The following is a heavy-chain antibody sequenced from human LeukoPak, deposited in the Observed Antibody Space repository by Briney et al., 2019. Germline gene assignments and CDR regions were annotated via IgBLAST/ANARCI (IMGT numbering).Heavy chain of an antibody. CDR2: ISGSGGST. CDR3: AKSPGVLWFGELLLNFDY. D-gene: IGHD3-10*01. V-gene: IGHV3-23*01. J-gene: IGHJ4*02. Sequence: GGSLRLSCAASGFTFSSYGMSWVRQAPGKGLEWVSAISGSGGSTYYADSVKGRFTISRDNSKNTLYLQMNSLRAEDTAVYYCAKSPGVLWFGELLLNFDYWGQGTLVTVSS. CDR1: GFTFSSYG.